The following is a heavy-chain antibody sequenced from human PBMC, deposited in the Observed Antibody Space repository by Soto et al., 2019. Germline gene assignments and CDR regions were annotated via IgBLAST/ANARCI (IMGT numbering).Heavy chain of an antibody. CDR3: ARGAKEESYINWNLDSFDY. D-gene: IGHD1-7*01. J-gene: IGHJ4*02. V-gene: IGHV4-30-4*01. CDR2: IYYSGST. Sequence: QVQLQESGPGLVKPSQTLSLTCTVSGGSISSGDYYWSWIRQPPGKGLEWIGYIYYSGSTYYNPSLKSRDTISVYTSKNQLSLKLSSVTAADTAVYYSARGAKEESYINWNLDSFDYWGQGTLVTVSS. CDR1: GGSISSGDYY.